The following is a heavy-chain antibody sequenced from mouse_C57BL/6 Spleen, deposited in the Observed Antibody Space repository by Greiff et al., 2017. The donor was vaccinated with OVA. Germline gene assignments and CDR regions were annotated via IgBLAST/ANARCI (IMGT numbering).Heavy chain of an antibody. CDR1: GYTFTSYW. CDR2: IYPGSGST. Sequence: VQLQQSGAELVKPGASVKMSCKASGYTFTSYWITWVKQRPGQGLEWIGDIYPGSGSTNYNEKFKSKATLTVDTSSSTAYMQLSSLTSEDSAVYYCASPLGNYEAWFAYWGQGTLVTVSA. D-gene: IGHD2-1*01. CDR3: ASPLGNYEAWFAY. V-gene: IGHV1-55*01. J-gene: IGHJ3*01.